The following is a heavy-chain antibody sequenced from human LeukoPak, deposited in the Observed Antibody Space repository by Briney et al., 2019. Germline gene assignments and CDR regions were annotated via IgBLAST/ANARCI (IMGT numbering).Heavy chain of an antibody. Sequence: ASVKVSCKASGGTFSSYAISWVRQAPGQGLEWMGGIIPIFGTANYAQKFQGRVTITADESTSTAYMELSSLRSEDTAVYYCAIPGTTLYYFDYWGQGTLVTASS. CDR3: AIPGTTLYYFDY. CDR1: GGTFSSYA. V-gene: IGHV1-69*01. CDR2: IIPIFGTA. D-gene: IGHD6-13*01. J-gene: IGHJ4*02.